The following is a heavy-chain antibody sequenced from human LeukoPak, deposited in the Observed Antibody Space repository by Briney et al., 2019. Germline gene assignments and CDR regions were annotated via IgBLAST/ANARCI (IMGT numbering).Heavy chain of an antibody. CDR3: AREVPAGSWVRVVVSGGDAFDI. D-gene: IGHD2-2*01. Sequence: GGSLRLSCAASGFTFSSYSMNWVRQAPGKGLEWVSSISSSSSYIYYADSVKGRFTISRDNAKNSLYLQMNRLRAEDTAVYYCAREVPAGSWVRVVVSGGDAFDIWGQGTMVAVSS. J-gene: IGHJ3*02. V-gene: IGHV3-21*03. CDR1: GFTFSSYS. CDR2: ISSSSSYI.